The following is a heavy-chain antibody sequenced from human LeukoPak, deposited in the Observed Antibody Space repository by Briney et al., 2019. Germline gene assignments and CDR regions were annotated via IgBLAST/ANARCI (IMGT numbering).Heavy chain of an antibody. J-gene: IGHJ4*02. CDR3: ARDPTPKYCSGGSCYFGY. V-gene: IGHV7-4-1*02. D-gene: IGHD2-15*01. CDR1: GYTFTSYA. Sequence: ASVKVSCKASGYTFTSYAMNWVRQAPGQGLEWMGWINTNTGNPTYAQGFTGRFVFSLDTSVSTAYLQISSLKAEDTAVYYCARDPTPKYCSGGSCYFGYWGQGTLVTVSS. CDR2: INTNTGNP.